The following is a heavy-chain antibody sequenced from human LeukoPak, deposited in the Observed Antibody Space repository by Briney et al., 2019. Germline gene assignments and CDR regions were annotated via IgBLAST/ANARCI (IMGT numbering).Heavy chain of an antibody. J-gene: IGHJ4*02. CDR3: ARGLVKEFGEFSAPDY. D-gene: IGHD3-10*01. CDR2: IYHSGST. V-gene: IGHV4-30-2*01. Sequence: SETLSLTYTVSGGSISSGGYYWSWIRQPPGKGLEWIGYIYHSGSTYYNPSLKSRVTISVDRSKNQFSLKLSSVTAADTAVYYCARGLVKEFGEFSAPDYWGQGTLVTVSS. CDR1: GGSISSGGYY.